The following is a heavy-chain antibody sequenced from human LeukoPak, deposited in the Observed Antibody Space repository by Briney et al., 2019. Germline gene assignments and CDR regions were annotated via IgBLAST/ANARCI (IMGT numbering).Heavy chain of an antibody. CDR3: ARRRDGYKQFDY. CDR1: GYNSINHC. D-gene: IGHD5-24*01. Sequence: GESLKISCKGSGYNSINHCIGWVRQMPGKGLECMGIIYPGDSDIRYGPSFQGHVTISADKSISTAYLQWSSLKASDTAMYYCARRRDGYKQFDYWGQGTLVTVSS. V-gene: IGHV5-51*01. CDR2: IYPGDSDI. J-gene: IGHJ4*02.